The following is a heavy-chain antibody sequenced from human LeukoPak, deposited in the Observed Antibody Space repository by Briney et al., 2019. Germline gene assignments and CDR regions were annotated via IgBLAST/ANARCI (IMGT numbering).Heavy chain of an antibody. Sequence: PGGSLRLSCAASGFTFSSYAMSWVRQAPGKGLEWVSAISGSGGSTYYADSVKGRFTISRDNSKTTLYLQMNSLRAEDTAVYYCAKVQQWPVENFDYWGQGTLVTVSS. CDR2: ISGSGGST. CDR3: AKVQQWPVENFDY. V-gene: IGHV3-23*01. J-gene: IGHJ4*02. CDR1: GFTFSSYA. D-gene: IGHD6-19*01.